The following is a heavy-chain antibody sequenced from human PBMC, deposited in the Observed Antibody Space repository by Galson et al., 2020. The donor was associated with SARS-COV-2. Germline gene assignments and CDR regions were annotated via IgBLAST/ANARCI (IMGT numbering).Heavy chain of an antibody. V-gene: IGHV3-23*01. CDR3: ARKSAWGGLPAGYVDY. D-gene: IGHD3-10*01. CDR1: GFSFRSHA. Sequence: GGSLRLPCAGSGFSFRSHAMMWLRQAPGKGLEWVSGISGGGGSTYHADAVQGRFTISRDNSKNTLFLQMNSLRGEDTAVYYCARKSAWGGLPAGYVDYWGQGTLVAVSS. J-gene: IGHJ4*02. CDR2: ISGGGGST.